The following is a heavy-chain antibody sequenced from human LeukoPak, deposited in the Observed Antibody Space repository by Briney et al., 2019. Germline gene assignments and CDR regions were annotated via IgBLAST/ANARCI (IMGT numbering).Heavy chain of an antibody. Sequence: GGSLRLSCAASGFTFSTYAMSWVRQAPGKGLQWVSGISASGSNTYYADSVKGRFTTSRDNSKNTLYLQMNSLRAEDTAVYYCAKLEYYLLRYMDVWGKGTTVTVSS. CDR1: GFTFSTYA. CDR3: AKLEYYLLRYMDV. CDR2: ISASGSNT. J-gene: IGHJ6*03. V-gene: IGHV3-23*01. D-gene: IGHD2-2*01.